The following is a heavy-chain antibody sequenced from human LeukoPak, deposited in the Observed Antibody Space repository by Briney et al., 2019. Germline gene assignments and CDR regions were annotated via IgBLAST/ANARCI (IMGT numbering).Heavy chain of an antibody. CDR1: GGTFSSYA. V-gene: IGHV1-69*04. CDR3: AREEYDYVWGSYRHNWFDP. Sequence: ASVKVSCKASGGTFSSYAISWVRQAPGQGLEWMGRIIPILGIANYAQKFQGRVTITADKSTSTAYMELSSPRSEDTAVYYCAREEYDYVWGSYRHNWFDPWGQGTLVTVSS. CDR2: IIPILGIA. D-gene: IGHD3-16*02. J-gene: IGHJ5*02.